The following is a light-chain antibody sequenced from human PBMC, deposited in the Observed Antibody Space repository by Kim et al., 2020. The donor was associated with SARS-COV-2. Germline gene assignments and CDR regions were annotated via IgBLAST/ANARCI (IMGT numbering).Light chain of an antibody. CDR2: EVS. J-gene: IGLJ3*02. CDR3: SSYISSPTLEGV. V-gene: IGLV2-14*01. CDR1: SNDIGGYNY. Sequence: QSALTQPASVSGSPGQSITISCTGTSNDIGGYNYVSWYQQYPGKAPKLIIYEVSNRPSGVSHRFSGSKSGYTASLTISGLQAEDEADYYCSSYISSPTLEGVFGGGTQLTVL.